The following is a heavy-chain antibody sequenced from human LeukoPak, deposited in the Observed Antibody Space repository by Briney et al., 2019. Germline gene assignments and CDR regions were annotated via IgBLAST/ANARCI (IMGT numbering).Heavy chain of an antibody. Sequence: GGSLRLSCAASGFTFNNYAMSWVRQAPGKGLEWVSSISSSSSYIYYADSVKGRFTISRDNAKNSLYLQMNSLRAEDTAVYYCARDRRSGGVDYWGQGTLVTVSS. V-gene: IGHV3-21*01. CDR3: ARDRRSGGVDY. CDR1: GFTFNNYA. D-gene: IGHD2-15*01. J-gene: IGHJ4*02. CDR2: ISSSSSYI.